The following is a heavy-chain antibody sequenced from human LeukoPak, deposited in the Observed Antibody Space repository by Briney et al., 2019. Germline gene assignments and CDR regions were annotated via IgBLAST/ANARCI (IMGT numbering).Heavy chain of an antibody. CDR1: GFTFNNYW. Sequence: GGSLRLSCAASGFTFNNYWMSWVRQAPGKGLEWVANINQGGNEKYYVDSVRGRFTISRDNAKNSLYLQMNSLRDEDTSVYYCARDFGTTGYDLYDSWGQGTLVTVSS. V-gene: IGHV3-7*01. D-gene: IGHD3-9*01. J-gene: IGHJ4*02. CDR2: INQGGNEK. CDR3: ARDFGTTGYDLYDS.